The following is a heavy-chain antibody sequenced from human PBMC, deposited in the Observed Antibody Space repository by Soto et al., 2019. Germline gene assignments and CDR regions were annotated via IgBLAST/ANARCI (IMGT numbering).Heavy chain of an antibody. CDR2: IGTAGDT. V-gene: IGHV3-13*01. CDR1: GFTFSSYD. CDR3: ARAGHYYGSGSSFDY. D-gene: IGHD3-10*01. Sequence: GGSLRLSCAASGFTFSSYDMHWVRQATGKGLEWVSAIGTAGDTYYLGSVKGRFTISRENAKNSLYLQMNSLRAGDTAVYYCARAGHYYGSGSSFDYWGQGTLVTVPQ. J-gene: IGHJ4*02.